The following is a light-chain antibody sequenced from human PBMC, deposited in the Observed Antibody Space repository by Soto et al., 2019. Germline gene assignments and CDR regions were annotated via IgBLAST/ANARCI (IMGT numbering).Light chain of an antibody. CDR1: QSISSY. CDR3: QQTNTFPLT. CDR2: AAS. Sequence: DIQMTQSPSSLSASVGDRVTITCRASQSISSYLDWYQQKPGKAPKLLIYAASSLQSGVPSRFSGSGSGTDFTLTISSLQPEDFSTYYYQQTNTFPLTFGGGTKVEIK. J-gene: IGKJ4*01. V-gene: IGKV1-39*01.